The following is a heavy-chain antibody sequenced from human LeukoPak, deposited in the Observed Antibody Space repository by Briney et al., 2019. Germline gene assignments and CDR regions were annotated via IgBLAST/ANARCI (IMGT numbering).Heavy chain of an antibody. CDR1: EYSVSSNSAA. J-gene: IGHJ6*03. Sequence: SQTLSLTCAISEYSVSSNSAAWNWIRQSPSRGPEWLGRTYYRSKWYYDYAVSVKSRITIIPDTSKNHFSLQLNSVTPEDTAVYDCARGPQLVDYYYIGVWGKGTAGSVSS. CDR2: TYYRSKWYY. D-gene: IGHD6-13*01. CDR3: ARGPQLVDYYYIGV. V-gene: IGHV6-1*01.